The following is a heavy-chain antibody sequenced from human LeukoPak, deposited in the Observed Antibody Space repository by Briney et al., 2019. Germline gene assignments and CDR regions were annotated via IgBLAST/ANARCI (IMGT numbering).Heavy chain of an antibody. Sequence: SETLSLTCTVSGGSISTPGYYWSWIRQHPGKGLEWIGYIYYSGSTYYNPSLRSRVTISVDTSKNQFPLKLSSVTAADTAVYYCANGGAYCGADCYLPAFDYWGQGTLVTVSS. D-gene: IGHD2-21*02. CDR3: ANGGAYCGADCYLPAFDY. J-gene: IGHJ4*02. CDR1: GGSISTPGYY. CDR2: IYYSGST. V-gene: IGHV4-31*03.